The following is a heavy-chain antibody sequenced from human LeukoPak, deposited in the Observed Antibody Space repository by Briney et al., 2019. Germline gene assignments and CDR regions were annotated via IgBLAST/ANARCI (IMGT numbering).Heavy chain of an antibody. D-gene: IGHD3-22*01. CDR2: IYYSGST. V-gene: IGHV4-30-4*01. CDR3: ARYNYYDSSGYLFDY. CDR1: GGSISSGDHY. Sequence: SQTLSLTCTVSGGSISSGDHYWSWIRQPPGKGLEWIGYIYYSGSTYYNPSLKSRVTTSVDTSKNQFSLKLSSVTAADTAVYYCARYNYYDSSGYLFDYWGQGTLVTVSS. J-gene: IGHJ4*02.